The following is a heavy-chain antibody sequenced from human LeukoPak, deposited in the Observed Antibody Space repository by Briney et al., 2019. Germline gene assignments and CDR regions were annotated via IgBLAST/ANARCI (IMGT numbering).Heavy chain of an antibody. CDR1: GFTFSNYA. CDR3: AKGGWFGESIDY. CDR2: ISGSGGST. D-gene: IGHD3-10*01. Sequence: GGSLRLSCAASGFTFSNYAMNWVRQAPGKGLEWVSAISGSGGSTYYAVSVKGRFTISSDNSKNTLYLQMNSLRAEDTAVYYCAKGGWFGESIDYWGQGTLVTVSS. V-gene: IGHV3-23*01. J-gene: IGHJ4*02.